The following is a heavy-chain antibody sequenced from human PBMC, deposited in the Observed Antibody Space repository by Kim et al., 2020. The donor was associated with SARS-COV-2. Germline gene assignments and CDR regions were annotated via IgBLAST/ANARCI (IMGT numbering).Heavy chain of an antibody. J-gene: IGHJ4*02. CDR3: ANFQALSITMVRGAVTFFDY. CDR1: GFTFSSYA. CDR2: ISGSGGST. D-gene: IGHD3-10*01. V-gene: IGHV3-23*01. Sequence: GGSLRLSCAASGFTFSSYAMSWVRQAPGKGLEWVSAISGSGGSTYYADSVKGRFTISRDNSKNTLYLQMNSLRAEDTAVYYCANFQALSITMVRGAVTFFDYWGQGTLVTVSS.